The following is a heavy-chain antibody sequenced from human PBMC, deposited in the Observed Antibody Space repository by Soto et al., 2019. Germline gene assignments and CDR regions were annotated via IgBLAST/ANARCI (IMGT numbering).Heavy chain of an antibody. J-gene: IGHJ6*02. CDR3: ARAGGYGYYYYGMDV. CDR1: GYTFTSYH. D-gene: IGHD5-18*01. CDR2: INPSGGST. V-gene: IGHV1-46*01. Sequence: GASVKVSCKASGYTFTSYHMHWVRQAPGQGLEWMGIINPSGGSTSYAQKFQGRVTMTRDTSTSTVYMELSSLRSEDTAVYYCARAGGYGYYYYGMDVWGQGTTVTVSS.